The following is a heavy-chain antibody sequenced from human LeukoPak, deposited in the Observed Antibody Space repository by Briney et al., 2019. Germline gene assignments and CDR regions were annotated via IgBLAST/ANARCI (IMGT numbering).Heavy chain of an antibody. CDR2: IKQDGSEK. J-gene: IGHJ4*02. CDR1: GFTFSSYW. V-gene: IGHV3-7*01. Sequence: GGSLRLSCAASGFTFSSYWMSWVRHAPGKGREWVANIKQDGSEKYYVESVKGRFTISRDNAKNSLYLQMNSLRAEDTAVYYCAREDGSGWAFDYWGQGTLVTVSS. D-gene: IGHD6-19*01. CDR3: AREDGSGWAFDY.